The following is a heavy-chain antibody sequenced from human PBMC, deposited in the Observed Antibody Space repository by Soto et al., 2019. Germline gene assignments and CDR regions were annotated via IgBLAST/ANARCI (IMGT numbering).Heavy chain of an antibody. CDR2: IYYSGST. D-gene: IGHD3-22*01. CDR3: ARHRRYYDSSGYYIDY. CDR1: GGSISSSSYY. J-gene: IGHJ4*02. V-gene: IGHV4-39*01. Sequence: SETLSLTCTGSGGSISSSSYYWGWIRQPPGKGLEWIGSIYYSGSTYYNPSLKSRVTISVDTSKNQFSLKLSSVTAADTAVYYCARHRRYYDSSGYYIDYWGQGTLVTVSS.